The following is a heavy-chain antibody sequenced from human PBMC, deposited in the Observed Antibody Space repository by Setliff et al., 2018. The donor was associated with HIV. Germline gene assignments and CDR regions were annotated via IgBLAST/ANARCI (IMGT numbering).Heavy chain of an antibody. D-gene: IGHD3-22*01. CDR2: MNPNSGNT. CDR1: GYTFTSYD. Sequence: ASVKVSCKASGYTFTSYDINWVRQATGQGLEWMGWMNPNSGNTGYAQKFQGRVTMTRNTSISTAYMELSSLRSEDTAVYYCARQYYYDSSGYYYSDAFDIWGQGTRVTVSS. CDR3: ARQYYYDSSGYYYSDAFDI. J-gene: IGHJ3*02. V-gene: IGHV1-8*01.